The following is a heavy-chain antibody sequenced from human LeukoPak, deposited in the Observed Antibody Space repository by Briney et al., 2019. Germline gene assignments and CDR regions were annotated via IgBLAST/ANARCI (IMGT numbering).Heavy chain of an antibody. Sequence: GGSLRLSCAASGFTFSAYSMNWVRQAPGKGLEWVAFISTSSSYIYYAESVKGRFTISRDNARNSLYLHMNSLRAEDTAVYYCAKVGITMVRGANDYWGQGTLVTVSS. D-gene: IGHD3-10*01. CDR2: ISTSSSYI. J-gene: IGHJ4*01. V-gene: IGHV3-21*04. CDR3: AKVGITMVRGANDY. CDR1: GFTFSAYS.